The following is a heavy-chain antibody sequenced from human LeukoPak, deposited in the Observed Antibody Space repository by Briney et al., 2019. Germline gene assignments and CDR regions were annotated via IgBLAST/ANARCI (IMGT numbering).Heavy chain of an antibody. J-gene: IGHJ4*02. CDR2: IYPGDSDT. Sequence: GESLKISCKGSGYSFTSYWIGWVRQMPGKGLEWVGIIYPGDSDTRYSPSFQGQVTISADKSISTAYLQWSSLKASDTATYYCARTMVRGVIPFDYWGQGTLVTVSS. D-gene: IGHD3-10*01. CDR1: GYSFTSYW. CDR3: ARTMVRGVIPFDY. V-gene: IGHV5-51*01.